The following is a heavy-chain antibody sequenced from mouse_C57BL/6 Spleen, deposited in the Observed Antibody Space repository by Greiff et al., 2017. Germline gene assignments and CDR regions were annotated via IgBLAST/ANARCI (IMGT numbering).Heavy chain of an antibody. V-gene: IGHV1-26*01. Sequence: VQLQQSGPELVKPGASVKISCKASGYTFTDYYMNWVKQSHGKSLEWIGDINPNNGGTSYNQKFKGKATLTVDKSSSTAYMELRSLTSEDSAVYYCARGSGSLYAMDYWGQGTSVTVSS. J-gene: IGHJ4*01. CDR3: ARGSGSLYAMDY. CDR1: GYTFTDYY. D-gene: IGHD3-1*01. CDR2: INPNNGGT.